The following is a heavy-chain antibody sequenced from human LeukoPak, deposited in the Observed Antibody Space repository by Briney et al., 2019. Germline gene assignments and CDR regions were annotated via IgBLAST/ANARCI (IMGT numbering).Heavy chain of an antibody. V-gene: IGHV4-59*01. CDR2: IYYSGST. J-gene: IGHJ6*03. CDR3: ARAAAAGTLSYYYYMDV. CDR1: GDSISYFY. D-gene: IGHD6-13*01. Sequence: SETLSLTCTVSGDSISYFYWSWIRQPPGKGLEWIGYIYYSGSTNYNPSLKSRVTISVDTSKNQFSLKLSSVTAADTAVYYCARAAAAGTLSYYYYMDVWGKGTTVTISS.